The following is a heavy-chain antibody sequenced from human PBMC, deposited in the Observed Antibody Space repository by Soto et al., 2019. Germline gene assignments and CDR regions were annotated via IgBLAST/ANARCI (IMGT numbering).Heavy chain of an antibody. CDR1: NXSLNFYY. CDR3: TRVATAVPS. J-gene: IGHJ5*02. D-gene: IGHD5-18*01. CDR2: IYYRGTT. Sequence: LSLTFNVSNXSLNFYYWSWIRQPPGKELEWIGNIYYRGTTNYNPSLQGRVTMSIDTSKNQFSLMLTSVTAADTAVYYCTRVATAVPSWGRGVLVTVSS. V-gene: IGHV4-59*12.